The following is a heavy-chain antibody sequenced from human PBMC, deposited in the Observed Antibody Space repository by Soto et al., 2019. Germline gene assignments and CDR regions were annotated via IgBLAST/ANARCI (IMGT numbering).Heavy chain of an antibody. CDR2: ISPHKART. CDR3: ARDLYYSSGRYFDHDAFDI. Sequence: QVQLVQSGADVKKPGASVKVSCKASGYNFTSYGISWVRQAPGQGLEWMGWISPHKARTKYARRFQDRVTMTTETPTSTVYMELGSLRSDDTAVYYCARDLYYSSGRYFDHDAFDIWGQGTVVTVSS. V-gene: IGHV1-18*01. J-gene: IGHJ3*02. CDR1: GYNFTSYG. D-gene: IGHD6-19*01.